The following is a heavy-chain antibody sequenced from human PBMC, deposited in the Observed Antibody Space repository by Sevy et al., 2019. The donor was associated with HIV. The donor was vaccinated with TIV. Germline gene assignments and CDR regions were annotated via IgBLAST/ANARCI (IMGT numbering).Heavy chain of an antibody. V-gene: IGHV3-23*01. CDR3: AKEVGYYDYIWGSYRPYYYGMDV. CDR2: ISGNVDNT. J-gene: IGHJ6*02. CDR1: GFTFSSYA. Sequence: GGSLRLSCAASGFTFSSYAMSWVRQAPGKGLEWVSSISGNVDNTYYADSVKGRFIISRDNSKNTLYLQMNSLRAEDTAVYYCAKEVGYYDYIWGSYRPYYYGMDVWGQGTTVTVSS. D-gene: IGHD3-16*02.